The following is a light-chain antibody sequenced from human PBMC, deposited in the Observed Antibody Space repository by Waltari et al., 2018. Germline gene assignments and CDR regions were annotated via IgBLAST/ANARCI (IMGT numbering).Light chain of an antibody. CDR1: QSISSW. J-gene: IGKJ1*01. V-gene: IGKV1-5*03. Sequence: DIQMTQSPSTLSASVGDRVTITCRASQSISSWLAWYQQKPGKAPKLLIYKASSLESGVPSRFSGSGSGTEVTLTISSLRPDDFSTYYCQQYNSYPWTFGQGTEVEIK. CDR2: KAS. CDR3: QQYNSYPWT.